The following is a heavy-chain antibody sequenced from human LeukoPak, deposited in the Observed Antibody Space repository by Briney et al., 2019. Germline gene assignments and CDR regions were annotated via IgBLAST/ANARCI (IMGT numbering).Heavy chain of an antibody. CDR2: ISGSGGGT. D-gene: IGHD2-2*01. CDR3: ARDRPQYCSSVNCYVFDC. CDR1: EFSFPNYA. V-gene: IGHV3-23*01. Sequence: GGSLRLSCVGSEFSFPNYAMSRVRQAPGRGLEWVSSISGSGGGTYYADSVKGRFTISRDNSKNTLYLQMNSLRAEDTALYYCARDRPQYCSSVNCYVFDCWGQGTLVTVSS. J-gene: IGHJ4*02.